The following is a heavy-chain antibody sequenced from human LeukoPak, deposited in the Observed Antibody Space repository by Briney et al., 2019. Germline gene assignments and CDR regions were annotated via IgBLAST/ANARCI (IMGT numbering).Heavy chain of an antibody. J-gene: IGHJ6*03. CDR2: INPNSGGT. V-gene: IGHV1-2*02. CDR1: GYTFTGHY. D-gene: IGHD6-19*01. Sequence: GASVKVSCKASGYTFTGHYMHWVRQAPGQGLEWMGSINPNSGGTNYAQKFQGRVTMTRDTSISTAYMELSRLRSDDTAVYYCASTTVAGPLYYYYYMDVWGKGTTVTVSS. CDR3: ASTTVAGPLYYYYYMDV.